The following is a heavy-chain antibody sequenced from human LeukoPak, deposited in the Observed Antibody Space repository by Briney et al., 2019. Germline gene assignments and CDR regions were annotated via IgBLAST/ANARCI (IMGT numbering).Heavy chain of an antibody. Sequence: SETLSLTCAVYGGSFSGYYWSWIRQPPGKGLEWIGEINHSGSTNYNPSLKSRVTMSVDTSKNQFSLKLSSVTAADTAVYYCARAYYDFWSGYLNWFDPWGQGTLVTVSS. V-gene: IGHV4-34*01. J-gene: IGHJ5*02. CDR1: GGSFSGYY. CDR3: ARAYYDFWSGYLNWFDP. D-gene: IGHD3-3*01. CDR2: INHSGST.